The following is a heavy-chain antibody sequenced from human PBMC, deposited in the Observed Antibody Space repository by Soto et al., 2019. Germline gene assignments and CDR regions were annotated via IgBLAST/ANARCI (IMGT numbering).Heavy chain of an antibody. CDR2: INHSGST. CDR3: ARGSRYSSRLYTRWTYWYFDL. J-gene: IGHJ2*01. V-gene: IGHV4-34*01. CDR1: GGSFSGYY. Sequence: QVQLQQWGAGLLKPAATLSLTCAVYGGSFSGYYLSWIRQPPGKGLEWIGEINHSGSTNYNPSLKSRGTISVETSKDQFSLKLSSVTDADTAVYYGARGSRYSSRLYTRWTYWYFDLWGRGRLVT. D-gene: IGHD6-13*01.